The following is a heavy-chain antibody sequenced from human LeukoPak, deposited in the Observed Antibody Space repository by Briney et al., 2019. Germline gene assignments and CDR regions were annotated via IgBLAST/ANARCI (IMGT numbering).Heavy chain of an antibody. CDR1: GFTFSSYA. Sequence: GGSLRLSCAASGFTFSSYAMSWVRQAPGKGLEWVSAISGSGGSTYYADSVMGRFTISRDNSKNTLYLQMNSLRAEDTAVYYCARVSTMIGYFDYWGQGTLVTVSS. V-gene: IGHV3-23*01. J-gene: IGHJ4*02. CDR2: ISGSGGST. CDR3: ARVSTMIGYFDY. D-gene: IGHD3-10*02.